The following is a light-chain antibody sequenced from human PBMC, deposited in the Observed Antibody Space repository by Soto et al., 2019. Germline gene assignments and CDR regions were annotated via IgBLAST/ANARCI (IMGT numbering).Light chain of an antibody. CDR2: KAS. CDR3: QQYRSYSRS. J-gene: IGKJ4*01. CDR1: QSIDSW. V-gene: IGKV1-5*03. Sequence: DIQMTQSPSSLTASVGDRVTITCRASQSIDSWLAWYQQKPGKAPKLLVYKASILESGVPSRFSGSGSGTEFTLTVSSLQPDDFATYYCQQYRSYSRSFGGGTKVDSK.